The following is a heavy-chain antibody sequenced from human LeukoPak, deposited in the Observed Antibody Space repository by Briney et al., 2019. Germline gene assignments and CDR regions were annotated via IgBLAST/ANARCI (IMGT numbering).Heavy chain of an antibody. D-gene: IGHD2-2*01. CDR2: IYSGGST. V-gene: IGHV3-53*01. Sequence: GGSLRLSCAASGFTVSSNYMSWVRQIPGKGLEWVSVIYSGGSTYYSDSVKGRFTISRDNSKNTLYLQMNSLRAEDTAVYYCAKAIVVVPAAMDSWGQGTLVTVSS. CDR1: GFTVSSNY. CDR3: AKAIVVVPAAMDS. J-gene: IGHJ4*02.